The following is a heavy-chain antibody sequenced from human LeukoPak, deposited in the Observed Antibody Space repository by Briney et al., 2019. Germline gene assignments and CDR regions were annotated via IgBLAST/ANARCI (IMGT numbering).Heavy chain of an antibody. CDR1: GGSISSYY. V-gene: IGHV4-59*08. D-gene: IGHD6-19*01. J-gene: IGHJ4*02. Sequence: SETLSLTCTVSGGSISSYYWSWIRQPPGKGLEWIGYIYYSGSTNYNPSLKSRVTISVDTSKNQFSLKLSSVTAADTAVYYCARGIAVAGILDYWGQGTLVTVSS. CDR2: IYYSGST. CDR3: ARGIAVAGILDY.